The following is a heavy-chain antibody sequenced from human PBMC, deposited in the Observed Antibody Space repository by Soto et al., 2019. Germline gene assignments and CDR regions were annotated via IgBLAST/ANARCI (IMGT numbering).Heavy chain of an antibody. Sequence: EVQLLESGGGLVQPGGSLKLSCAASGFTFSSYAMSWVRQAPGKGLEWVSAISGSGGSTYNADSVKGRCTISRDNSKNKLYLLMNSLRAEDTAVYYCAKDTGPPRLQYYFEFWGQGPLVTVSS. D-gene: IGHD5-12*01. V-gene: IGHV3-23*01. CDR1: GFTFSSYA. J-gene: IGHJ4*02. CDR3: AKDTGPPRLQYYFEF. CDR2: ISGSGGST.